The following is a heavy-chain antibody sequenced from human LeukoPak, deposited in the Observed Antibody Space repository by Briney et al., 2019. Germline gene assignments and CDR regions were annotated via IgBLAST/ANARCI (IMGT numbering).Heavy chain of an antibody. CDR3: ARNYYDSSGRNDAFDI. V-gene: IGHV4-34*01. CDR2: INHSGST. J-gene: IGHJ3*02. Sequence: PSETLSLTCAVYGGSFSGYYWSWIRQPPGKGLEWIGEINHSGSTNHNPSLKSRVTISVDTSKNQFSLKLSSVTAADTAVYYCARNYYDSSGRNDAFDIWGQGTMVTVSS. CDR1: GGSFSGYY. D-gene: IGHD3-22*01.